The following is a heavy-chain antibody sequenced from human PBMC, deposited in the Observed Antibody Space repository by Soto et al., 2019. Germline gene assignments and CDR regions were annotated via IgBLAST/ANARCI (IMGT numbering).Heavy chain of an antibody. Sequence: GSLSPSCPAPGLPLGSIGIPWVRRAPGRGRGWVAVISYDGSNKYYADSVKGRFTISRDNSKNTLYLQMNSLRAEDTAVYYCAKDVVVGATTGLGDYYYYYGMDVWGQGTTVTVSS. CDR1: GLPLGSIG. CDR2: ISYDGSNK. J-gene: IGHJ6*02. V-gene: IGHV3-30*18. CDR3: AKDVVVGATTGLGDYYYYYGMDV. D-gene: IGHD1-26*01.